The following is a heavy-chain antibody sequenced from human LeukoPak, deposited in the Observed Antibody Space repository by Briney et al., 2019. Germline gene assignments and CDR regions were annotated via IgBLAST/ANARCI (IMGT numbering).Heavy chain of an antibody. Sequence: GGSLRLSCAASGFTFSSYGMHWVRQAPGKGLEWVAVISYDGSNKYYADSVKGRFTISRDNSKNTLYLQMNSLRAEDTAVYYCAKVAKATGETYQFDYWGQGTLVAVSS. J-gene: IGHJ4*02. CDR3: AKVAKATGETYQFDY. CDR1: GFTFSSYG. D-gene: IGHD7-27*01. CDR2: ISYDGSNK. V-gene: IGHV3-30*18.